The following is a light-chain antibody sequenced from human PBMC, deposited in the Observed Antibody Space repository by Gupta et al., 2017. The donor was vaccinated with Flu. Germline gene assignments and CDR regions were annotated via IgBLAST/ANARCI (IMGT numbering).Light chain of an antibody. CDR1: QGVRSNY. J-gene: IGKJ1*01. CDR3: QEYGISRWT. V-gene: IGKV3-20*01. CDR2: GES. Sequence: IVLTQSPGTLAWSPGERATLSCRASQGVRSNYLAWYQHKPGQAPRLLIYGESTRATGIPDRFSGSGSGTDFTLTISRLEPEDFAVYYCQEYGISRWTFGHGTKVEIK.